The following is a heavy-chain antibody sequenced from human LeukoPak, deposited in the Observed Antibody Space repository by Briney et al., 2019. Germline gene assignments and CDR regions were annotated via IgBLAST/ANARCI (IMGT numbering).Heavy chain of an antibody. CDR1: GGSISSGSYY. Sequence: KTSQTLSLTCTVSGGSISSGSYYWSWIRQPAGKGLEWIGRIYTSGSTNYNPSLKSRVTISVDTSKNQFSLKLSSVTAADTAVYYCATYRSGYYYMDVWGKGTTVTVSS. CDR2: IYTSGST. V-gene: IGHV4-61*02. J-gene: IGHJ6*03. CDR3: ATYRSGYYYMDV. D-gene: IGHD4-11*01.